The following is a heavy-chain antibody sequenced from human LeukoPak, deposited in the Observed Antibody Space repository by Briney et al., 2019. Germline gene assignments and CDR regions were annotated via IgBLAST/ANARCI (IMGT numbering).Heavy chain of an antibody. J-gene: IGHJ4*02. CDR2: IRFDGSNK. V-gene: IGHV3-30*02. Sequence: GGSLRLSCAASGFIFNNYGMHWVRQAPGKGLEWVAFIRFDGSNKYYADSVKGRFTISRDTSKDTVHLQLSSLRAEDTAVYYCAKGADQSIVGDPLDYWGQGTLVTVSS. CDR1: GFIFNNYG. CDR3: AKGADQSIVGDPLDY. D-gene: IGHD1-26*01.